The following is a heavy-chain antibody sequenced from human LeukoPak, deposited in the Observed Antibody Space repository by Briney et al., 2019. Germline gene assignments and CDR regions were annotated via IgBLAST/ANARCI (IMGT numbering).Heavy chain of an antibody. V-gene: IGHV4-4*09. CDR2: VLPTGSP. CDR1: SGAFLATS. CDR3: ASQGEADYGDYVHFFDN. Sequence: SETLSLTCTVSSGAFLATSWTWIRQPPGKGLEWIGYVLPTGSPNYNPSLMSRVTISADTSNKQISLKLTSVTAADTAIYFCASQGEADYGDYVHFFDNWGQGTLVTVSS. J-gene: IGHJ4*02. D-gene: IGHD4-17*01.